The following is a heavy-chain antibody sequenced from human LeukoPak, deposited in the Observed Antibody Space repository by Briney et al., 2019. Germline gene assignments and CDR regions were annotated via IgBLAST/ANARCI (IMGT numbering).Heavy chain of an antibody. Sequence: GGSLRLSCAASGFSVSNNYISWVRQPPGKGLEWISVIYAGGSTFYTDSVKGRFTTSRDNSKNTVYLQMDRLTPEDTAVYYCARDPTGASVWGRGTTVTVTS. J-gene: IGHJ6*04. D-gene: IGHD1-14*01. V-gene: IGHV3-53*01. CDR2: IYAGGST. CDR1: GFSVSNNY. CDR3: ARDPTGASV.